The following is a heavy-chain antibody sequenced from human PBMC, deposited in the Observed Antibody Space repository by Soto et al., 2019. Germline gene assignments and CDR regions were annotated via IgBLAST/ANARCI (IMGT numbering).Heavy chain of an antibody. CDR3: ARRPYDSSGYYTYYYYGMDV. CDR2: INHSGST. J-gene: IGHJ6*02. Sequence: PSETLSLTCAVYGGSFSGYYWSWIRQPPGKGLEWIGEINHSGSTNYNPSLKSRVTISVDTSKNQFSLKLSSVTAADTAVYYCARRPYDSSGYYTYYYYGMDVWGQGTTVT. CDR1: GGSFSGYY. V-gene: IGHV4-34*01. D-gene: IGHD3-22*01.